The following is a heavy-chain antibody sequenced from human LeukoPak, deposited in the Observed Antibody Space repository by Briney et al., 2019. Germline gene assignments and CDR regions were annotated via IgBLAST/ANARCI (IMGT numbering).Heavy chain of an antibody. CDR2: INWNGDSI. Sequence: PGGSLRLSCTASGFIFGDYAMSWVRQAPGKGLEWVSSINWNGDSIAYVDSVKGRFTISRDNAKNSLYLQMNCLRAEDTAFYYCARAVVINFYYYHMDVWGKGTTVTVSS. J-gene: IGHJ6*03. CDR3: ARAVVINFYYYHMDV. CDR1: GFIFGDYA. D-gene: IGHD2-21*01. V-gene: IGHV3-20*04.